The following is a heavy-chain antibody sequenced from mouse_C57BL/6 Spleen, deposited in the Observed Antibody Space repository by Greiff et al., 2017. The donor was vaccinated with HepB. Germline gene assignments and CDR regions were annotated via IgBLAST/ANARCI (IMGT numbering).Heavy chain of an antibody. CDR1: GYTFTSYW. D-gene: IGHD2-14*01. J-gene: IGHJ2*01. Sequence: QVQLKQPGAELVKPGASVKLSCKASGYTFTSYWMQWVKQRPGQGLEWIGEIDPSDSYTNYNQKFKGKATLTVDTSSSTAYMQLSSLTSEDSAVYYCARGYRTYFDYWGQGTTLTVSS. CDR3: ARGYRTYFDY. CDR2: IDPSDSYT. V-gene: IGHV1-50*01.